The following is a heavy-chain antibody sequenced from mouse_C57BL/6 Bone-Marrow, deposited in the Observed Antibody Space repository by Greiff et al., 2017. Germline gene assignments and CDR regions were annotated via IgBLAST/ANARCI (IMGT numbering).Heavy chain of an antibody. CDR1: GFSLSTFGMG. CDR3: ARIRGYDGYYSYYFDY. J-gene: IGHJ2*01. Sequence: QVTLKVCGPGILQPSQTLSLTCSFSGFSLSTFGMGVGWIRQPSGKGLEWLAHIWWDDDKYYNPALKSRLTISKDTSKNQVFLKIANVDTADTATYYCARIRGYDGYYSYYFDYWGQGTTLPVSS. CDR2: IWWDDDK. V-gene: IGHV8-8*01. D-gene: IGHD2-3*01.